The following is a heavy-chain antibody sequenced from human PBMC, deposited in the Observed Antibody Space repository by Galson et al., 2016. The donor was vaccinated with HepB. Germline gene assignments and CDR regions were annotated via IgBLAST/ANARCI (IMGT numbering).Heavy chain of an antibody. Sequence: PALVTPTQTLTLTCTFSGFSLSTSGMSVNWIRQPPGKALEWLARIDWDGDKYYSASLKTRLTISEDTSKNQVVLTMTNMDPVDTGTYYCARIYLGYCSTTGCYAYGLDVWGQGTTVTVSS. CDR3: ARIYLGYCSTTGCYAYGLDV. J-gene: IGHJ6*02. CDR1: GFSLSTSGMS. D-gene: IGHD2-2*01. CDR2: IDWDGDK. V-gene: IGHV2-70*11.